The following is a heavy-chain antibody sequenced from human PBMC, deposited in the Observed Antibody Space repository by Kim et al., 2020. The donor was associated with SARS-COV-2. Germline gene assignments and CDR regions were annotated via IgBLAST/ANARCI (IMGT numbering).Heavy chain of an antibody. D-gene: IGHD3-10*01. CDR1: GGSVSSSNW. V-gene: IGHV4-4*02. CDR2: IYHDGST. CDR3: ARDRGGMAFDI. Sequence: SETLSLTCAVSGGSVSSSNWWSWVRQPPEKGLEWIGEIYHDGSTHYNPSLKSRVTISVDKPKNQFSLTLSSVTAADTAVYYCARDRGGMAFDIWGQGTIVTVSS. J-gene: IGHJ3*02.